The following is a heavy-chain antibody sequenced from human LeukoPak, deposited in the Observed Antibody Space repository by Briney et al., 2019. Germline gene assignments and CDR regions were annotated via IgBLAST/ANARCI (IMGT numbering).Heavy chain of an antibody. V-gene: IGHV5-51*01. Sequence: GESLKISCKGSGYSFTSYWIGWVRQMPGKGLEWMGIIYPGDSDTRYSPSSQGQVTISADKSISTAYLQWSSLKASDTAMYYCARQRMIVVVHHDAFDIWGQGTMVTVSS. CDR3: ARQRMIVVVHHDAFDI. D-gene: IGHD3-22*01. CDR1: GYSFTSYW. J-gene: IGHJ3*02. CDR2: IYPGDSDT.